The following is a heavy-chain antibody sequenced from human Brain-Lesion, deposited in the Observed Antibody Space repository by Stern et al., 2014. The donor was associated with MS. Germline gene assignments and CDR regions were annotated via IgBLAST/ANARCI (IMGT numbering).Heavy chain of an antibody. D-gene: IGHD3-3*01. J-gene: IGHJ6*02. CDR2: INPNTGGT. V-gene: IGHV1-2*02. CDR3: ARDQRGITIFGVVTDYYYLGMDV. CDR1: GYIFTGYY. Sequence: VQLVESGAEVKKPGASVKVSCKTSGYIFTGYYIHWVRQAPGQGLEWIAWINPNTGGTKDAQKFQGRFTMSRDTSISTAYVELSSLTSDDTAVYYCARDQRGITIFGVVTDYYYLGMDVWGQGTTVTVSS.